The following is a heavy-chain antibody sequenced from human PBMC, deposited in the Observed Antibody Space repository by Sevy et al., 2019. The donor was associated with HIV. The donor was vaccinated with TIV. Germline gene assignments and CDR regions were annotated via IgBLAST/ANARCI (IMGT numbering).Heavy chain of an antibody. J-gene: IGHJ4*02. CDR2: ITASTGQT. Sequence: GGSLRLSCEASGFMFSLYSLNWVRQAPGKGLEWVSSITASTGQTFYTDSVRGRFTISRDNAKNSVFLQMNGLRAEDTAVYFCARDSIRLASTPFDFWGQGTLVTVSS. V-gene: IGHV3-21*01. D-gene: IGHD6-19*01. CDR1: GFMFSLYS. CDR3: ARDSIRLASTPFDF.